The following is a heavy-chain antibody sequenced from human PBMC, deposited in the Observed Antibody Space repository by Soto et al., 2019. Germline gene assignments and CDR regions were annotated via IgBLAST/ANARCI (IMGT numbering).Heavy chain of an antibody. CDR3: ARGPVSQYYDYGMDV. V-gene: IGHV1-18*04. CDR1: GYTFTSYG. CDR2: ISAYNGNT. J-gene: IGHJ6*02. Sequence: RASVKVSCKASGYTFTSYGISWVRQAPGQGLEWMGWISAYNGNTNYAQKLQGRVTMTTDTSTSTAYMELRSLRSDDTAVYYCARGPVSQYYDYGMDVWGQGTTVTVSS.